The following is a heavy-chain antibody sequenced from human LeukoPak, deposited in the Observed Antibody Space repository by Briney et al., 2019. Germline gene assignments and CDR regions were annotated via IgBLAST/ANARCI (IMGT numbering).Heavy chain of an antibody. CDR1: GFSFSVYW. J-gene: IGHJ3*02. CDR2: ISGSGGST. Sequence: GGSLRLSCAASGFSFSVYWMSWVRQAPGKGLEWVSAISGSGGSTYYADSVKGRFTISRDNSKNTLYLQMNSLRAEDTAVYYCAKRRAVEVVVIDAFDIWGQGTMVTVSS. CDR3: AKRRAVEVVVIDAFDI. D-gene: IGHD3-22*01. V-gene: IGHV3-23*01.